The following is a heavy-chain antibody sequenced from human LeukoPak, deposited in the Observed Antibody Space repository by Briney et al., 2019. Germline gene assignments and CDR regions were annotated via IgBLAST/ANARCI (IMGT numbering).Heavy chain of an antibody. CDR2: IIPILGIA. V-gene: IGHV1-69*04. CDR3: ARDPIAGYYYYYGMDV. CDR1: GGTFSSNT. Sequence: SVKVSCKASGGTFSSNTISWVRQAPGQGLEWMGRIIPILGIANYAQKFQGRVTITADKSTSTAYMELSSLRSEDTAVYYCARDPIAGYYYYYGMDVWGQGTTVTVSS. J-gene: IGHJ6*02. D-gene: IGHD6-13*01.